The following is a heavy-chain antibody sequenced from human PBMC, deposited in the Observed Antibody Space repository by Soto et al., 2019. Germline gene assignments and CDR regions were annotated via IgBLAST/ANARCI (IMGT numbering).Heavy chain of an antibody. J-gene: IGHJ3*02. CDR2: ISGSGGST. V-gene: IGHV3-23*01. D-gene: IGHD5-18*01. CDR3: AVLPPSRIQLWFHAFDI. CDR1: GFTFSSYA. Sequence: PGGSLRLSCAASGFTFSSYAMSWVRQAPGKGLEWVSAISGSGGSTYYADSVKGRFTISRDNSKNTLYLQMNSLRAEDTAVYYCAVLPPSRIQLWFHAFDIWGQGTMVTVSS.